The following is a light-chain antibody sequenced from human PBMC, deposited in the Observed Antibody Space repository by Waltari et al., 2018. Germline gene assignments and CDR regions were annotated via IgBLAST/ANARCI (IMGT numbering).Light chain of an antibody. J-gene: IGLJ2*01. CDR2: DVN. V-gene: IGLV2-14*03. CDR1: SNYVGAYNY. CDR3: ASYTTSSTLVV. Sequence: QSALNSPASVSGSPGQATTIPCTGTSNYVGAYNYFSWYQQLPGKAPKLIIYDVNNWPSGVSDRFSGSKSGNTASLTISGLQAEDEADYYCASYTTSSTLVVFGGGTRLSVL.